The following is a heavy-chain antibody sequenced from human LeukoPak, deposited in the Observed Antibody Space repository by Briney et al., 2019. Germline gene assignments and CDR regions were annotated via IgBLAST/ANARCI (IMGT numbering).Heavy chain of an antibody. CDR2: IYYSGST. D-gene: IGHD3-3*01. V-gene: IGHV4-59*01. J-gene: IGHJ3*02. Sequence: PSETLSLTCTVSGGSISSYYWSWIRQPPGKGLEWLGYIYYSGSTNYNPSLKSRVTISVDTSKNQFSLKLSSVTAADTAVYYCARRITIFGVVTHDAFDIWGQGTMVTVSS. CDR1: GGSISSYY. CDR3: ARRITIFGVVTHDAFDI.